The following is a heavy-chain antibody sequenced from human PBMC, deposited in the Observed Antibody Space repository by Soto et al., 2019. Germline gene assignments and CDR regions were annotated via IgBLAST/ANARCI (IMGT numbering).Heavy chain of an antibody. D-gene: IGHD3-22*01. CDR1: GGSFNGYY. J-gene: IGHJ4*02. CDR2: MYTSGST. CDR3: ARGTLMDYYDSSGYYFDY. Sequence: SETLSLTCTVSGGSFNGYYWGWIRRPAGKXLESIGRMYTSGSTNYNPSLKSRVTMSIDTSENQFSLKLTSVTAADTAVYYCARGTLMDYYDSSGYYFDYWGQGTPVTVSS. V-gene: IGHV4-4*07.